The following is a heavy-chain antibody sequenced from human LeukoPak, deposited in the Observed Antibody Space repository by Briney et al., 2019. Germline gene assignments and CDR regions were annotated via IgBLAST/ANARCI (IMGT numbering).Heavy chain of an antibody. CDR2: IIPIFGTA. J-gene: IGHJ5*02. V-gene: IGHV1-69*05. Sequence: SVKVSCKASGGTFSSYAISWVRQAPGQGLEWMGRIIPIFGTANYAQKFQGRVTITTDESTSTAYLELSSLRSEDTAVYYCARDRGYYGSGSYPSTWGQGTLVTVSS. CDR1: GGTFSSYA. CDR3: ARDRGYYGSGSYPST. D-gene: IGHD3-10*01.